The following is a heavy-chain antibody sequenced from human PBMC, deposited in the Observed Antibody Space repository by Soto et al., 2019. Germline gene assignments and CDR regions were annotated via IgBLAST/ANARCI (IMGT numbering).Heavy chain of an antibody. D-gene: IGHD2-2*01. CDR1: GVVFKSYA. CDR3: TKAAHGGEGAYCTTTSCTAEYFQY. J-gene: IGHJ1*01. V-gene: IGHV3-23*01. CDR2: ITASGGDT. Sequence: GGSLRLSCAASGVVFKSYAMSWVRQAPGKGLEWVSMITASGGDTYYADSVKGRFTISRDNSENTVSLQMKSLRAEDTAVYYCTKAAHGGEGAYCTTTSCTAEYFQYWGQGTPVTVSS.